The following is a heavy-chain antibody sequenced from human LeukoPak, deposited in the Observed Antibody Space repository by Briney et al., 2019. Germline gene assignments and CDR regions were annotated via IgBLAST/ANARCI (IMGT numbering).Heavy chain of an antibody. Sequence: SVKVSCKASGGTFSSYTISWVRQAPGQGLEWMGRIIPILGIANYAQKFQGRVTITADKSTSTAYMELSSLRSEDTAVYYCARGAYYDFWSGYSAPDYYFDYWGQGTMVTVSS. CDR1: GGTFSSYT. J-gene: IGHJ4*02. CDR2: IIPILGIA. V-gene: IGHV1-69*02. D-gene: IGHD3-3*01. CDR3: ARGAYYDFWSGYSAPDYYFDY.